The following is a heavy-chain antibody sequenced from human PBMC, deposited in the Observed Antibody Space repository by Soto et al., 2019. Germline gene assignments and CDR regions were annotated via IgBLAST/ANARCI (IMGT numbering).Heavy chain of an antibody. CDR3: ARDVPVEAAALRDH. V-gene: IGHV1-18*01. CDR1: GYIFEHFG. D-gene: IGHD6-13*01. Sequence: ASVKVSCKASGYIFEHFGMTWARQAPGQGLEWMGWVSAYNGDRQLAQKFQDRVTMSTDTSTSTAFMELRCLTSDDTAVYYCARDVPVEAAALRDHWG. J-gene: IGHJ4*01. CDR2: VSAYNGDR.